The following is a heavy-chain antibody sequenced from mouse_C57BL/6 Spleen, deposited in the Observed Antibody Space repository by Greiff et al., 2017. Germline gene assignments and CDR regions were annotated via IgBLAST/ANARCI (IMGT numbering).Heavy chain of an antibody. CDR3: ARALCDDYYVLDAMDY. Sequence: EVQLQQSGPELVKPGASVKMSCKASGYTFTDYNMHWVKQSHGKSLEWIGYINPNNGGTSYNQKFKGKATLTVNKSSGTAYMELRSLTSEASAVYYCARALCDDYYVLDAMDYWGQGTSVTVSS. J-gene: IGHJ4*01. CDR2: INPNNGGT. CDR1: GYTFTDYN. V-gene: IGHV1-22*01. D-gene: IGHD2-3*01.